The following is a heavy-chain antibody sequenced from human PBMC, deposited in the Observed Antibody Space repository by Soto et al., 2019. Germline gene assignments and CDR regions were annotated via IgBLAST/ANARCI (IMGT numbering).Heavy chain of an antibody. CDR2: IYSGGST. V-gene: IGHV3-53*01. CDR3: ARDAPIAALDGMDV. J-gene: IGHJ6*02. D-gene: IGHD6-6*01. CDR1: GFTVSSNY. Sequence: GGSLRLSCAASGFTVSSNYMSWVRQAPGKGLEWVSVIYSGGSTYYADSVKGRFTISRDNSKNTLYLQMNSLRAEDTAVYYCARDAPIAALDGMDVWGQGTTVTVSS.